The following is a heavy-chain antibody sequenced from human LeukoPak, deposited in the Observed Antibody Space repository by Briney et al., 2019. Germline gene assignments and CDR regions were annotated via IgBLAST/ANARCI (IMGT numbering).Heavy chain of an antibody. J-gene: IGHJ1*01. D-gene: IGHD2-15*01. CDR3: ARARRYCSGGSCYPEYFQH. V-gene: IGHV1-2*04. CDR2: INPNSGGT. CDR1: GYTFTGHY. Sequence: GASVKVSCKASGYTFTGHYMHWVRQAPGQGLEWMGWINPNSGGTNYAQKFQGWVTMTRDTSISTAYMELSRLRSDDTAVYYCARARRYCSGGSCYPEYFQHWGQGTLVTVSS.